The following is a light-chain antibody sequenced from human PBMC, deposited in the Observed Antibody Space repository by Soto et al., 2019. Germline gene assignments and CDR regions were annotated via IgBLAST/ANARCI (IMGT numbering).Light chain of an antibody. CDR2: EVS. V-gene: IGLV2-14*01. J-gene: IGLJ1*01. CDR1: SSDVGGYNY. CDR3: CSYAGRYTYV. Sequence: QSALTQPASVSGSPGQSITISCTGTSSDVGGYNYVSWYQQHPGKAPKLMIYEVSNRPSGVSNRFSGSKSGSTASLTISGLQTEDEADYYCCSYAGRYTYVFGTGTKLTVL.